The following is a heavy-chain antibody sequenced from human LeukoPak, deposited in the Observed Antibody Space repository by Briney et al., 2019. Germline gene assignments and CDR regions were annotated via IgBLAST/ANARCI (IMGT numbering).Heavy chain of an antibody. J-gene: IGHJ6*03. CDR1: GGSISSYY. CDR2: IYYSGST. V-gene: IGHV4-59*01. Sequence: SEILSLTCTVSGGSISSYYWSWIRQPPGKGLEWIGYIYYSGSTNYNPSLKSRVTISVDTSKNQFSLKLSSVTAADTAVYYCARVPGSWAHSSSSFDYYYYMDVWGKGTTVTVSS. D-gene: IGHD6-6*01. CDR3: ARVPGSWAHSSSSFDYYYYMDV.